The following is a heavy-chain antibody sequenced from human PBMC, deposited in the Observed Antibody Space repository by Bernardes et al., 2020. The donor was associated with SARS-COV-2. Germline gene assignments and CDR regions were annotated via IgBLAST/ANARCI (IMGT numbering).Heavy chain of an antibody. CDR2: IYYTGST. D-gene: IGHD1-7*01. J-gene: IGHJ4*02. Sequence: SETLYLTCSVSGDSIGGYYWSWIRQPPGKGLEWIGFIYYTGSTNYNPSLKSRVTMSVDTSKDQFSLKLSSVTAADTAVYYCARTGTTSLSDFGRFDYWGQGTLVTVSS. V-gene: IGHV4-59*01. CDR1: GDSIGGYY. CDR3: ARTGTTSLSDFGRFDY.